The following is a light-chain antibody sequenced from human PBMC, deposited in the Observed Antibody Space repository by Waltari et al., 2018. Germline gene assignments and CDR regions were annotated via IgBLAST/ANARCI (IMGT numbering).Light chain of an antibody. CDR2: DTF. CDR3: CLFHSGLRGV. V-gene: IGLV7-46*01. Sequence: QAVVTQEPSLTLSPGGTVTLTCGSSTGAVTYGHYPYWFQQKPGQAPRTLIYDTFNRYSWTPGRFSGFLLGDKAALTLSGAQPEDEAEYFCCLFHSGLRGVFGGGTKLTVL. CDR1: TGAVTYGHY. J-gene: IGLJ3*02.